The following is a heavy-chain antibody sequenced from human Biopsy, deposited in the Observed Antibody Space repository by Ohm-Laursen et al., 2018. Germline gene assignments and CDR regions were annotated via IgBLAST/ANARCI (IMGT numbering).Heavy chain of an antibody. CDR2: IIGIFRTA. V-gene: IGHV1-69*01. Sequence: SSVKVSCKASGGTFSSSAITWVRQAPGQGLEWMGGIIGIFRTAHYAQKFQGRVTITADDFMSAAYMELSSLRSEDTAVYYCARGGGYNWNNGWFDPWGQGTLVTVSS. CDR3: ARGGGYNWNNGWFDP. J-gene: IGHJ5*02. D-gene: IGHD1/OR15-1a*01. CDR1: GGTFSSSA.